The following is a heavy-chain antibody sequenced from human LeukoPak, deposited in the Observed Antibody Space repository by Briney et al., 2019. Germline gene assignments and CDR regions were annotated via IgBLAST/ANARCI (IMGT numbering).Heavy chain of an antibody. V-gene: IGHV3-30*02. CDR1: GFTFSSYG. D-gene: IGHD6-13*01. CDR2: IRYDGSNK. J-gene: IGHJ4*02. Sequence: GGSLRLSCAASGFTFSSYGMHWVRQAPGKGLEGVAFIRYDGSNKYYADSVKGRFTISRDNSKNTLYLQMNSLRAEDTAVYYCAKAGYSSSWYWGSYFDYWGQGTLVTVSS. CDR3: AKAGYSSSWYWGSYFDY.